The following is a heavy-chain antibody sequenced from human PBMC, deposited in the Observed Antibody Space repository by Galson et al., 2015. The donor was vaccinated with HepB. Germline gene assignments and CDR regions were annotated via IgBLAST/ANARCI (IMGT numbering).Heavy chain of an antibody. CDR3: AIYTSSSAYYFSNMDV. V-gene: IGHV5-51*01. CDR1: GYNFRKYW. J-gene: IGHJ6*02. D-gene: IGHD6-6*01. Sequence: QSGAEVKKPGESLKISCKTSGYNFRKYWIGWVRQTPGKGLEWMGIIFPADSDTRYSPSFQGQVSISADKSINTTFLQWSSLKASDTAMYYCAIYTSSSAYYFSNMDVWGLGTTVTVSS. CDR2: IFPADSDT.